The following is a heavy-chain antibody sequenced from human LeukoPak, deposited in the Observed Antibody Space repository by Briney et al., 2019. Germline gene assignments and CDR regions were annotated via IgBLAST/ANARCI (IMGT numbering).Heavy chain of an antibody. D-gene: IGHD6-13*01. Sequence: GGSLRLSCAASGFTFSSYSMNWVRQAPGKGLEWVSSISSSSSYIYYADSVRGRFTISRDNAKNSLYLQMNSLRVEDTALYYCARDPINIATAANGFDYWGQGTLVTVSS. CDR3: ARDPINIATAANGFDY. CDR1: GFTFSSYS. CDR2: ISSSSSYI. V-gene: IGHV3-21*01. J-gene: IGHJ4*02.